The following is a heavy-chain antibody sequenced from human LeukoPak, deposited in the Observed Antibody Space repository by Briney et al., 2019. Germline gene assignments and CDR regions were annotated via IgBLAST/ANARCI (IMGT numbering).Heavy chain of an antibody. CDR3: AKVGTGAVNAFDI. Sequence: GGSLRLSCAASGFTFSSYAMSWVRQAPGKGLEWVSPISGSGGSTYYADSVKGRFTISRDNSKNTLYLQMNSLRAEDTAVYYCAKVGTGAVNAFDIWGQGTMVTVSS. V-gene: IGHV3-23*01. CDR2: ISGSGGST. CDR1: GFTFSSYA. D-gene: IGHD6-13*01. J-gene: IGHJ3*02.